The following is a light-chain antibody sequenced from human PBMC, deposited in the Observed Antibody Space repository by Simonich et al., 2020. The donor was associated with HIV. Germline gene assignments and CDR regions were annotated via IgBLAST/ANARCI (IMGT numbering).Light chain of an antibody. Sequence: QSVLTQPPSASGTPGQRVTISCSGSSSNIGSNTVNWYQQLPGTAPKLLIYRNKQRPSGVPARFSGSKSGTSASLAISGLQSEDEADYYCSSYTSSSTLVFGGGTKLTVL. V-gene: IGLV1-44*01. CDR3: SSYTSSSTLV. CDR1: SSNIGSNT. J-gene: IGLJ3*02. CDR2: RNK.